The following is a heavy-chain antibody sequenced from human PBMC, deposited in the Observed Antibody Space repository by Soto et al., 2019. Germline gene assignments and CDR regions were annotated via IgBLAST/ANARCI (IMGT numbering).Heavy chain of an antibody. CDR1: GFTFSSYG. J-gene: IGHJ4*02. CDR3: AKAPTCSGGSCYHFDY. D-gene: IGHD2-15*01. V-gene: IGHV3-30*18. Sequence: QVQLVESGGGVVQPGRSPRLSCAASGFTFSSYGMHWVRQAPGKGLEWVAVISYDGSNKYYADSVKGRFTISRDNSKNTLYLQMNSLRAEDTAVYYCAKAPTCSGGSCYHFDYWGQGTLVTVSS. CDR2: ISYDGSNK.